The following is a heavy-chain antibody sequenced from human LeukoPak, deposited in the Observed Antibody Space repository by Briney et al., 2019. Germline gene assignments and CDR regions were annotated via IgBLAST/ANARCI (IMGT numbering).Heavy chain of an antibody. D-gene: IGHD3-10*01. CDR3: ARYQAYYYGSGSLGGHDY. V-gene: IGHV4-39*07. J-gene: IGHJ4*02. CDR1: GDSVGSSTYY. CDR2: IYYNGDT. Sequence: SESLSLTCTVSGDSVGSSTYYWVWVRQPPGKGLEWLGSIYYNGDTYYSSSLQSRVSISVATSKNQFSLKLRSVTAADTAVYYCARYQAYYYGSGSLGGHDYWGQGTLVTVSS.